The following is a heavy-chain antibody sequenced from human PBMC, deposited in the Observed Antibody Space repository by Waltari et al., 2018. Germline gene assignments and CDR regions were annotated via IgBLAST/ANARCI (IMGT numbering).Heavy chain of an antibody. V-gene: IGHV3-33*08. CDR2: IWFDGSKI. J-gene: IGHJ6*03. CDR3: ARCPDEYNYYYMEV. Sequence: QVQLVESGGGVVQPGKSLRLSCAGSGFGFGSVGSHWVRQAPGKGLEWVAIIWFDGSKIYYADSVKGRFTISRDNSRNTVYLQMNSLRPEDSGVYYCARCPDEYNYYYMEVWGRGTTVSVSS. CDR1: GFGFGSVG.